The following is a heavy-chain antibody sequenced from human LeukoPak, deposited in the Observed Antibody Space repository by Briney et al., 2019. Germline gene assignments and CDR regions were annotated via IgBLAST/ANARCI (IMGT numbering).Heavy chain of an antibody. CDR1: GFTFSSYA. Sequence: AGGSLRLSCAASGFTFSSYAMSWVRQAPGKGLEWVSAISGSGGSTYYADSVKGRFTISRDNSKNTLYLQMNSLRAEDTAVYYCAKDQAPYYYDSSLDYFDYWGQGTLVTVSS. V-gene: IGHV3-23*01. D-gene: IGHD3-22*01. J-gene: IGHJ4*02. CDR3: AKDQAPYYYDSSLDYFDY. CDR2: ISGSGGST.